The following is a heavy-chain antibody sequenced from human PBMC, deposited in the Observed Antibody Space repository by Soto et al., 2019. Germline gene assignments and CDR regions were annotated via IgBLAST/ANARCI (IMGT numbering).Heavy chain of an antibody. D-gene: IGHD6-13*01. J-gene: IGHJ4*02. CDR1: GGSISSYY. CDR3: ASSYGNAWYTY. Sequence: SETLSLTCTVSGGSISSYYWSWIRQPPGKGLEWIGYIYYSGSTNYNPSLKSRVTISVDKSKNQFTLQLTSVTAADTAVYYCASSYGNAWYTYWGQGIQVTVSS. CDR2: IYYSGST. V-gene: IGHV4-59*01.